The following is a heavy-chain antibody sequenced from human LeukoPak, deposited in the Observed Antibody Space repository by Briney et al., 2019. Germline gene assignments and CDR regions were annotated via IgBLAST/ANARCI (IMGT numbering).Heavy chain of an antibody. CDR1: GGSFSGYY. CDR2: INHSGST. Sequence: SETLSLTCAVYGGSFSGYYWSWIRQPPGKGLEWIGEINHSGSTNYNPSLKSRVTISVDTSKNQFSLKLSSVTAADTAVYYCASRRDRSQHNWFDPWGQGTLVTVSS. V-gene: IGHV4-34*01. D-gene: IGHD2-15*01. CDR3: ASRRDRSQHNWFDP. J-gene: IGHJ5*02.